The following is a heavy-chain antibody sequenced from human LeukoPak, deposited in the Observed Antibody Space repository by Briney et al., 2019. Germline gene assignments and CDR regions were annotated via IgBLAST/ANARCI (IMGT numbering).Heavy chain of an antibody. CDR2: ISFDGTNK. CDR1: GGILSNYA. Sequence: GGSLRLSCTASGGILSNYAMHWVRRPPGRGLEWVAVISFDGTNKYYGDSVGGRLSVSRDNSKNTLYLQMNSLRPDDTAMYYCATDYGDYEPIDYWGQGTLVTVSS. V-gene: IGHV3-30*04. CDR3: ATDYGDYEPIDY. J-gene: IGHJ4*02. D-gene: IGHD4-17*01.